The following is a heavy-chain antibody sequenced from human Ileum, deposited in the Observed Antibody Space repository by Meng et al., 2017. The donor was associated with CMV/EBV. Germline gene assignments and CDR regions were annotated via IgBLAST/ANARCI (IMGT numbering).Heavy chain of an antibody. V-gene: IGHV1-2*02. J-gene: IGHJ4*02. CDR2: FNPINGAT. Sequence: QVQLVQSGAEVKKPGAPVKVSCQASGYTFSAYSMHWVRQAPGQGLEWMGGFNPINGATNYAQKFHGRVAMTGDVSNHTAYLELSGLTSDDTAVYYCTRQVVLTSQTRDYWGQGTLVTVSS. CDR3: TRQVVLTSQTRDY. CDR1: GYTFSAYS. D-gene: IGHD4/OR15-4a*01.